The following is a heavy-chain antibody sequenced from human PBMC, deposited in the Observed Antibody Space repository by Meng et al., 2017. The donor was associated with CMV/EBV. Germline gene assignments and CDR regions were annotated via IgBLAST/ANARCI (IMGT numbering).Heavy chain of an antibody. Sequence: SETLSPTCAVYGGSFSGYYWSWIRQPPGKGLEWIGEINHSGSTNYNPSLKSRVTISVDTSKNQFSLKLSSVTAADTAVYYCARGRSGYCSGGSCYYDYWGQGTLVTVSS. CDR3: ARGRSGYCSGGSCYYDY. CDR2: INHSGST. J-gene: IGHJ4*02. D-gene: IGHD2-15*01. V-gene: IGHV4-34*01. CDR1: GGSFSGYY.